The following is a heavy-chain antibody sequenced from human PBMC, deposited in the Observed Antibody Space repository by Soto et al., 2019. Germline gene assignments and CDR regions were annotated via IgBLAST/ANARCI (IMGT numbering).Heavy chain of an antibody. CDR3: AARANYCCGMDV. J-gene: IGHJ6*02. V-gene: IGHV3-23*01. D-gene: IGHD6-6*01. CDR1: GFTFSSYA. CDR2: ISGSGGST. Sequence: EVQLLESGGGLVQPGGSLRLSCAASGFTFSSYAMSWVRQAPGKGLEWVSAISGSGGSTYYADSVKGRFTISRDNSKNSVYLQMNSLRAEDTAVYATAARANYCCGMDVWGQGTTVTVSS.